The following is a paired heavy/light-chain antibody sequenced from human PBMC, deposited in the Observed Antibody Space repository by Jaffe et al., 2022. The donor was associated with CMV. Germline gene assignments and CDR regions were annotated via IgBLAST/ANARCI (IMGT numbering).Heavy chain of an antibody. V-gene: IGHV4-34*01. D-gene: IGHD3-9*01. CDR3: ARGWLYYDILTGQKYYYYGMDV. J-gene: IGHJ6*02. CDR1: GGSFSGYY. CDR2: INHSGST. Sequence: QVQLQQWGAGLLKPSETLSLTCAVYGGSFSGYYWSWIRQPPGKGLEWIGEINHSGSTNYNPSLKSRVTISVDTSKNQFSLKLSSVTAADTAVYYCARGWLYYDILTGQKYYYYGMDVWGQGTTVTVSS.
Light chain of an antibody. CDR2: DAS. CDR3: QQRSNWPPAFT. CDR1: QSVSSY. Sequence: EIVLTQSPATLSLSPGERATLSCRASQSVSSYLAWYQQKPGQAPRLLIYDASNRATGIPARFSGSGSGTDFTLTISSLEPEDFAVYYCQQRSNWPPAFTFGPGTKVDIK. J-gene: IGKJ3*01. V-gene: IGKV3-11*01.